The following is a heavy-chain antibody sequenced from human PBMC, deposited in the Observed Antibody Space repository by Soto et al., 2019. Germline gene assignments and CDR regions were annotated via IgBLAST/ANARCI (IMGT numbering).Heavy chain of an antibody. CDR2: ISSSGGNT. J-gene: IGHJ1*01. CDR1: GFSFSTYA. Sequence: EVQLLESGGGLVQPGGSLRLSCVVSGFSFSTYAMSWVRQAPGKGLEWVSTISSSGGNTYYADSVKGRFTISRDNSKNTHYLQMNSLRAGDTAVYYCARPMIVVVISLFYHLGQGTLVTVSS. V-gene: IGHV3-23*01. D-gene: IGHD3-22*01. CDR3: ARPMIVVVISLFYH.